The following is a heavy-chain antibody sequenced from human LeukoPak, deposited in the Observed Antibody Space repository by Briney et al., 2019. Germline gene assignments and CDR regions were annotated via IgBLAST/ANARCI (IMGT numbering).Heavy chain of an antibody. Sequence: ASVKLSFKVSGYSLSELSTHWVRQAPGQGLEWMGGFDPGDDETIYAQKFQGRVTMTEDTSTDTAYLELSSLRSEDTAVYFCATEKDLLLDSWGQGTPVTVSS. V-gene: IGHV1-24*01. CDR2: FDPGDDET. CDR1: GYSLSELS. J-gene: IGHJ5*01. CDR3: ATEKDLLLDS. D-gene: IGHD1-26*01.